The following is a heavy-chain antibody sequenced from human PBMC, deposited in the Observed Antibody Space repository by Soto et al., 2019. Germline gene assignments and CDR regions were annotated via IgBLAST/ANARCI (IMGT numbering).Heavy chain of an antibody. CDR3: ARYPGSGSYCGWFDP. CDR2: IYYSGST. CDR1: GGSISRYY. V-gene: IGHV4-59*01. D-gene: IGHD3-10*01. J-gene: IGHJ5*01. Sequence: SETLSVTCTVSGGSISRYYWNWIRQPPGKGLEWIGYIYYSGSTNYNPSLKSRVTISVDTSKNQFSLKLSSVAAADTAVYYCARYPGSGSYCGWFDPWGRRTLVPVSS.